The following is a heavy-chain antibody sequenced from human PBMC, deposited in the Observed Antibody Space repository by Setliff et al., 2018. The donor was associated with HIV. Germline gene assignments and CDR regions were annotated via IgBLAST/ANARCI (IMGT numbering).Heavy chain of an antibody. Sequence: LRLSCAASGFTFDDYAMHWVRQAPGKGLEWVSSISWNSDSIGYADSVKGRFTISRDNAKNSLYLQMNSLRPEDTAFYYCARASYYYDSSGYYFGYWGQGTLVTVSS. CDR1: GFTFDDYA. V-gene: IGHV3-9*01. D-gene: IGHD3-22*01. CDR3: ARASYYYDSSGYYFGY. J-gene: IGHJ4*02. CDR2: ISWNSDSI.